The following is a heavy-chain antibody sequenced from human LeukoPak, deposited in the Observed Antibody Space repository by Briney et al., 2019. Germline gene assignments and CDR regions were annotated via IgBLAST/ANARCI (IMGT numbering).Heavy chain of an antibody. V-gene: IGHV3-23*01. CDR2: ISPNGVIT. CDR1: GFTFSGYT. CDR3: ARKRPDIVVVVAATQEAGGFDY. D-gene: IGHD2-15*01. Sequence: GGSLRLSCAASGFTFSGYTMNWVRQAPGKGLEWVSGISPNGVITYYADSVKGRFTISRDNSKGTVYLQMNSLSAEDTAVYYCARKRPDIVVVVAATQEAGGFDYWGQGTLVTVSS. J-gene: IGHJ4*02.